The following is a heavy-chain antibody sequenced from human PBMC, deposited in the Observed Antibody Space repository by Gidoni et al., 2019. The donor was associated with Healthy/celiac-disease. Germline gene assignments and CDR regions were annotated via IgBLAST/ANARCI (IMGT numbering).Heavy chain of an antibody. CDR2: ISSSSSYI. CDR3: ARERSRNNWFDP. CDR1: GFTFSSYS. V-gene: IGHV3-21*01. J-gene: IGHJ5*02. Sequence: EVQLVDSGGGLVKPGGSLRLSCAASGFTFSSYSMNWVRQAPGKGLEWVSSISSSSSYIYYADSVKGRFTISRDNAKNSLYLQMNSLRAEDTAVYYCARERSRNNWFDPWGQGTLVTVSS. D-gene: IGHD4-17*01.